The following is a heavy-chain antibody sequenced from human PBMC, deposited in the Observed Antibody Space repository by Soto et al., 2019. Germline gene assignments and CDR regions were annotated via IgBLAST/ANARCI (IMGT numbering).Heavy chain of an antibody. D-gene: IGHD1-26*01. CDR3: ALRKTGSYFDY. CDR2: IGASGAGT. J-gene: IGHJ4*02. V-gene: IGHV3-23*01. CDR1: GFPFSGYA. Sequence: TGESLRRSCTASGFPFSGYAMSCVRQAPGKGLEWVSAIGASGAGTYYADYVKGRFTISRDNSKNTLYLQMNSLRAEDTAVYYCALRKTGSYFDYWGQGTLVTVSS.